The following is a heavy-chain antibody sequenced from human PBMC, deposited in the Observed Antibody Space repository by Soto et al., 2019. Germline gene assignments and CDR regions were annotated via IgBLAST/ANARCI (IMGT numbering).Heavy chain of an antibody. D-gene: IGHD6-13*01. J-gene: IGHJ4*02. CDR3: ARHRTGYSGSWLDY. CDR2: SYFTGNT. CDR1: GGSISSGTYS. Sequence: SETLSLTCTVSGGSISSGTYSWGWIRQPPGKGLEWIGNSYFTGNTHYNPSLNSRVTMSVDTSKSQFSLSLTSVTAADTAVYYCARHRTGYSGSWLDYWGQGTLVTVS. V-gene: IGHV4-39*01.